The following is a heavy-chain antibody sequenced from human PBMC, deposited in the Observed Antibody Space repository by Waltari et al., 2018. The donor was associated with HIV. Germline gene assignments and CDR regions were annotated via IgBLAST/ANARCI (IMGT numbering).Heavy chain of an antibody. J-gene: IGHJ4*02. D-gene: IGHD3-22*01. V-gene: IGHV4-34*01. CDR3: ARRTYYDSSVDY. CDR1: GGSFSGYY. Sequence: QVQLQQWGAGLLKPSETLSLTCAVYGGSFSGYYWSCIRQPPGKGLEWIGEINHSGSTNYNPSLKSRVTISVDTSKNQFSLKLSSVTAADTAVYYCARRTYYDSSVDYWGQGTLVTVSS. CDR2: INHSGST.